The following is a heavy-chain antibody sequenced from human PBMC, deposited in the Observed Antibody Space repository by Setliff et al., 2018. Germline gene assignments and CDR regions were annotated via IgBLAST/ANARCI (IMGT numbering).Heavy chain of an antibody. J-gene: IGHJ6*02. D-gene: IGHD5-18*01. Sequence: PGGSLRLSCAASGFTFSRYWMSWVRQAPGKALEWVANIKQDGSEKYYVDSVKGRFTISRDNAKNSLYLQMNSLRAEDTAVYYCARDHSYGYSLYYYYYYGMDVWGQGTTVTVSS. CDR1: GFTFSRYW. V-gene: IGHV3-7*01. CDR2: IKQDGSEK. CDR3: ARDHSYGYSLYYYYYYGMDV.